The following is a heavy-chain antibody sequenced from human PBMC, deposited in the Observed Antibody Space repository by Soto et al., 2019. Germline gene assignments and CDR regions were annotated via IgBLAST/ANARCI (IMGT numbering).Heavy chain of an antibody. Sequence: QVQLQESGPGLVKPSQTLSLTCTVSGGAISSCDYYWRWIRQPPGKVLVCIGYIYYSGSTYYNTSLKSGPTISVETSENRCSLKLSSVTAADTAVDDCARDGVALAGTTFDLWGRGTLVTVSS. CDR3: ARDGVALAGTTFDL. CDR2: IYYSGST. J-gene: IGHJ2*01. CDR1: GGAISSCDYY. V-gene: IGHV4-30-4*01. D-gene: IGHD6-19*01.